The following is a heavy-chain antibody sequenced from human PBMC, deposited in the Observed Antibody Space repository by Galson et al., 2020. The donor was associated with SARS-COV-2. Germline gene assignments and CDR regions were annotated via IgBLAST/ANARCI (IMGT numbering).Heavy chain of an antibody. CDR1: AFTFTKSW. Sequence: GGSLRLSCAVSAFTFTKSWMTWVRQAPGKGLEWVANINKDGSEKYYVDFVKGRFTISRDNAHNSLYLQMNSLRAEDTAVYYCARGGYDSSWYWCVWGRGTLVTVSS. D-gene: IGHD3-22*01. CDR3: ARGGYDSSWYWCV. CDR2: INKDGSEK. J-gene: IGHJ4*02. V-gene: IGHV3-7*01.